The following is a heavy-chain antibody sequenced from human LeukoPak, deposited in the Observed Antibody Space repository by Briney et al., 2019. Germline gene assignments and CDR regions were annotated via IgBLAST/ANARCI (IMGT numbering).Heavy chain of an antibody. Sequence: GGSLRLSCAASGFTFSSYGMHWVRQAPGKGLEWVAVISYDGSNKYYADSAKGRFTISRDNSKNTLYLQMNSLRAEDTAVYYCAREMATASDYWGQGTLVTVSS. V-gene: IGHV3-30*03. J-gene: IGHJ4*02. CDR1: GFTFSSYG. D-gene: IGHD5-24*01. CDR3: AREMATASDY. CDR2: ISYDGSNK.